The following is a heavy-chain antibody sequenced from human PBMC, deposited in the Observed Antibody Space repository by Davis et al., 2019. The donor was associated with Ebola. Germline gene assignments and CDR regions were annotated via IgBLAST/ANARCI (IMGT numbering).Heavy chain of an antibody. D-gene: IGHD6-19*01. V-gene: IGHV3-49*04. CDR3: AKDGERSSGWLIVYFDY. CDR1: GFTFGDYA. Sequence: GESLKISCTASGFTFGDYAMNWVRQAPGKGLEWVGFIRSKGYGGKTQYAASVKGRFTISRDNSKNTLYLQMNSLRAEDTAVYYCAKDGERSSGWLIVYFDYWGQGTLVTVSS. J-gene: IGHJ4*02. CDR2: IRSKGYGGKT.